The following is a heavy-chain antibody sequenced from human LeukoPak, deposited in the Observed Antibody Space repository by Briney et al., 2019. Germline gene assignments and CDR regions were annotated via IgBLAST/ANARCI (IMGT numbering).Heavy chain of an antibody. V-gene: IGHV4-38-2*01. CDR1: GYSISSGYY. CDR3: ATVVPAAIEY. CDR2: IYHSGST. J-gene: IGHJ4*02. D-gene: IGHD2-2*01. Sequence: PSETLSLTCAVSGYSISSGYYWGWIRQPPGKGLEWIGSIYHSGSTYYNPSLKSRVTISVDTSKSQFSLKLSSVTAADTAVYYCATVVPAAIEYWGQGTLVTVSS.